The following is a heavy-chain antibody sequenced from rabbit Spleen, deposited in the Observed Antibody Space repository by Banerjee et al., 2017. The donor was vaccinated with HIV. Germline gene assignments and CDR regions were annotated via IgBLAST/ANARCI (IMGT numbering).Heavy chain of an antibody. CDR3: ARDAAGREDFNL. CDR2: IVGSSTGTT. V-gene: IGHV1S40*01. D-gene: IGHD4-2*01. CDR1: GFDFSSSDY. Sequence: QSLEESGGDLVKPGASLTLTCNASGFDFSSSDYICWVRQAPGKGLEWISCIVGSSTGTTVYATWAKGRFTISRTSSPSVTLQMTSLTAADTATYFCARDAAGREDFNLWGQGTLVTVS. J-gene: IGHJ4*01.